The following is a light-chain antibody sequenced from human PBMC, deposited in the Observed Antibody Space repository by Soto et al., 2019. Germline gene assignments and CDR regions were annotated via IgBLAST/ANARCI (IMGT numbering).Light chain of an antibody. J-gene: IGKJ5*01. CDR3: QQYNNWPPIT. CDR1: QSVSSSY. CDR2: DAS. Sequence: EIVLTQSPGTLSLSPGERATLSCRASQSVSSSYLAWYQQKPGQAPRLLIYDASNRATGIPARFSGSGSGTEFTLTISSLQSEDFAVYSCQQYNNWPPITFGQGTRLEIK. V-gene: IGKV3D-15*01.